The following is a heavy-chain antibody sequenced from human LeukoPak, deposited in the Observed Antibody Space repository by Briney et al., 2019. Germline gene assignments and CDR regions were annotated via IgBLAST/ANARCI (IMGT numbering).Heavy chain of an antibody. V-gene: IGHV3-23*01. J-gene: IGHJ4*02. CDR1: GFTFSSYS. CDR2: ISGSGGST. Sequence: GGSLRLSCAASGFTFSSYSMNWVRQAPGKGLEWVSSISGSGGSTYYADSVKGRFTISRDNSKNTLYLQMNSLRAEDTAVYYCAREAYYDSSGYYWGGLFDYWGQGTLVTVSS. D-gene: IGHD3-22*01. CDR3: AREAYYDSSGYYWGGLFDY.